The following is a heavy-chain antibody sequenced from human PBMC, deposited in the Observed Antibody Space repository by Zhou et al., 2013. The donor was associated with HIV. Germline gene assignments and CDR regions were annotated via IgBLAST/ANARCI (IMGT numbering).Heavy chain of an antibody. J-gene: IGHJ1*01. V-gene: IGHV1-69-2*01. Sequence: EVQLVQSGAEVKKPGATVKISCKVSGSTFTDYYIHWVQQAPGNGLEWMGLVDPEDGETINVQKFLGRVTITADTSTDTAYMELSSLRSEDTAVYYCATGRINYYGFGEWYILLFDLRGDQGTLVTVSS. D-gene: IGHD3-10*01. CDR1: GSTFTDYY. CDR3: ATGRINYYGFGEWYILLFDLR. CDR2: VDPEDGET.